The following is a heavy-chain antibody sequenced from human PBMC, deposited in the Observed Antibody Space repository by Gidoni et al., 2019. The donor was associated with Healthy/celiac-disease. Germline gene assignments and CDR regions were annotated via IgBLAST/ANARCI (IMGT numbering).Heavy chain of an antibody. Sequence: EVQLVESGGGLVQPGGSLRLACSASGFTFSTYAMHWVRQAPGKGLEYVSAISSNGGSTYYADSVKGRFTISRDNSKNTLYLQMSSLRAEDTAVYYCVKARYYYDSSGYWSDYWGQGTLVTVSS. D-gene: IGHD3-22*01. J-gene: IGHJ4*02. CDR3: VKARYYYDSSGYWSDY. CDR1: GFTFSTYA. V-gene: IGHV3-64D*06. CDR2: ISSNGGST.